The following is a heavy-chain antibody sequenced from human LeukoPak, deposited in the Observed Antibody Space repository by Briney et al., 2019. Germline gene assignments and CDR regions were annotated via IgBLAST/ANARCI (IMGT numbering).Heavy chain of an antibody. Sequence: GGSLRLSCTTSGFTFGDHAMSWVRQAPGKGLEWVGFIRSKAYRGTTEYAASVEDRFTISRDDSKRIAYLQMDSLTSEDTAVYYCTRGPIHLWLHTGMDVWGQGTTVTVSS. CDR1: GFTFGDHA. V-gene: IGHV3-49*04. D-gene: IGHD5-18*01. J-gene: IGHJ6*02. CDR3: TRGPIHLWLHTGMDV. CDR2: IRSKAYRGTT.